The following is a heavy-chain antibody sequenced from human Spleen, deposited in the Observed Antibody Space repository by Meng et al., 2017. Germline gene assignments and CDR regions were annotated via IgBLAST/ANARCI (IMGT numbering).Heavy chain of an antibody. J-gene: IGHJ3*02. CDR3: STIRTFGRKPTFDI. CDR1: GYTFTSYG. D-gene: IGHD1-14*01. CDR2: ISAYNGNT. V-gene: IGHV1-18*01. Sequence: ASVKVSCKASGYTFTSYGISWVRQAPGQGLEWMGWISAYNGNTNYAQKLQGRVTMTTDTSTSTAYMELRNLRSDDTAVNYCSTIRTFGRKPTFDIWGQGTMVTVSS.